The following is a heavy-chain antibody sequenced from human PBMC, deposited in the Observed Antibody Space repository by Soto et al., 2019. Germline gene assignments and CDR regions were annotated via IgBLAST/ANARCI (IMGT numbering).Heavy chain of an antibody. CDR1: GFTFSTYS. CDR2: IGTRSDI. V-gene: IGHV3-21*01. Sequence: GGSLRLSCVASGFTFSTYSMNWVRQAPGKGLEWVSTIGTRSDIYYAESVKGRFTISRDNAKNSLSLQMNSLRVEDTAVYYCAREETAWPLAYGLDVWGQGTAVTVSS. CDR3: AREETAWPLAYGLDV. D-gene: IGHD2-21*02. J-gene: IGHJ6*02.